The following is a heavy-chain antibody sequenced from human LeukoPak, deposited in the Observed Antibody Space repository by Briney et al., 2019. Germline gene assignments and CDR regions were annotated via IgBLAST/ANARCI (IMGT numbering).Heavy chain of an antibody. Sequence: ASVKVSCKASGYTFTGYYMHWVRQAPGQGLEWMGWINPNSGGTNYAQKFQGRVTMTRDTSISTAYMELSRLRSDDTAVYYCARGGYCTNGVCYRNWFDPWGQGTLVTVSS. J-gene: IGHJ5*02. CDR2: INPNSGGT. D-gene: IGHD2-8*01. V-gene: IGHV1-2*02. CDR1: GYTFTGYY. CDR3: ARGGYCTNGVCYRNWFDP.